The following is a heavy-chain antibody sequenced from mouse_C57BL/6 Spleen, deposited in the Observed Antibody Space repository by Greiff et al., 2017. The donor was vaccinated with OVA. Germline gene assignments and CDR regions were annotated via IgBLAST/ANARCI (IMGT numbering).Heavy chain of an antibody. CDR1: GFSFNTYA. J-gene: IGHJ3*01. CDR3: VRQRELGWFAY. D-gene: IGHD4-1*01. V-gene: IGHV10-1*01. Sequence: VQLVESGGGLVQPKGSLKLSCAASGFSFNTYAMNWVRQAPGKGLEWVARIRSKSNNYATYYADSVKDRFTISRDDSESMLYLQMNNLKTEDTAMYYCVRQRELGWFAYWGQGTLVTVSA. CDR2: IRSKSNNYAT.